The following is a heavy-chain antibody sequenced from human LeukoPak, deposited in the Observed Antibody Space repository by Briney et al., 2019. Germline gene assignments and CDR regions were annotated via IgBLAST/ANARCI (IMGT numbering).Heavy chain of an antibody. CDR2: IYSGSST. CDR1: GFTVSSNY. D-gene: IGHD5-12*01. J-gene: IGHJ6*02. Sequence: PGGSLRLSCAASGFTVSSNYMSWVRQAPGKGLEWVSVIYSGSSTYYADSVKGRFTISRDNSKNTLYLQMNSLRAEDTAVYYCARDRRIVATMNYYYFGMDVWGQGTTVTVSS. V-gene: IGHV3-53*01. CDR3: ARDRRIVATMNYYYFGMDV.